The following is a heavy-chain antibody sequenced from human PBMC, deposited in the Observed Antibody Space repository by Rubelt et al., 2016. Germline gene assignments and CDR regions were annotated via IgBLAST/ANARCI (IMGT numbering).Heavy chain of an antibody. Sequence: QVQLVESGGGVVQPGRSLRLSCAASGFTFSIHGMHWVRQAPGKGLEWLALIHYDGSNKFYADSVKGRFTISRDNSKNTPLLQMSSLRPEDTAVYFCARNGGDSWGQGTLVTVSS. CDR3: ARNGGDS. CDR2: IHYDGSNK. V-gene: IGHV3-33*01. CDR1: GFTFSIHG. J-gene: IGHJ4*02.